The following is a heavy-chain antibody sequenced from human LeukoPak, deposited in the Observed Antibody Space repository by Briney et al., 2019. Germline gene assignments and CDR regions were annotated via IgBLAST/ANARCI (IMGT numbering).Heavy chain of an antibody. V-gene: IGHV4-59*01. CDR1: GGSISTFD. D-gene: IGHD2-8*02. CDR2: INYSGSS. J-gene: IGHJ2*01. Sequence: SETLSLTCTVSGGSISTFDWIWIRQPPGKGLEWIGYINYSGSSIYSPSLSSRVTMSVDTSKNQISLNLASVTAADTAVYYCARDSWWVSFFDRRGRGNLVTVSS. CDR3: ARDSWWVSFFDR.